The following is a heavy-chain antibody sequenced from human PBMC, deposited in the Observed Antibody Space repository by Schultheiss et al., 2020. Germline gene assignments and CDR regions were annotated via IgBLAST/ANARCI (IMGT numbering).Heavy chain of an antibody. V-gene: IGHV2-5*01. Sequence: SGPTLVKPTQTLTLTCTFSGFSLSTSGVGVGWIRQPPGKALEWLALIYWNDDKRYSPSLKSRLTITKDTSKNQVVLTMTNMDPVDTATYYCARSYTTGTTGYFDYWGQGTLVTVSS. CDR3: ARSYTTGTTGYFDY. J-gene: IGHJ4*02. CDR1: GFSLSTSGVG. CDR2: IYWNDDK. D-gene: IGHD1-1*01.